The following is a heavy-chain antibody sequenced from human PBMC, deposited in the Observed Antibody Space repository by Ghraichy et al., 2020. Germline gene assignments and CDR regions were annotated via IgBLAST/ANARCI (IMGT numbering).Heavy chain of an antibody. CDR1: GFTFSDYY. V-gene: IGHV3-11*06. CDR3: ARVEVSGGDCYHCLCY. Sequence: GGSLRLSCAASGFTFSDYYMSWIRQSPGKGLEWVSYISSTSSYTNYADSVKGRFTISRDNAKNSLYLQMNSLRAEDTAVYYCARVEVSGGDCYHCLCYWGQGTLVTVSS. J-gene: IGHJ4*02. D-gene: IGHD2-21*02. CDR2: ISSTSSYT.